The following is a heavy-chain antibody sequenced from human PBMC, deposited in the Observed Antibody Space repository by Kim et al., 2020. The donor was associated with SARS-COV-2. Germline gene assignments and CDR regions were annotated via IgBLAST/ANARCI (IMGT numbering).Heavy chain of an antibody. CDR2: ISSSGSTI. CDR1: GFTFSSYE. Sequence: GGSLRLSCAASGFTFSSYEMNWVRQAPGKGLEWVSYISSSGSTIYYADSVKGRFTISRDNAKNSLYLQMNSLRAEDTAVYYCARGCPGDIVVVVAAPYYFDYWGQGTLVTVSS. J-gene: IGHJ4*02. CDR3: ARGCPGDIVVVVAAPYYFDY. D-gene: IGHD2-15*01. V-gene: IGHV3-48*03.